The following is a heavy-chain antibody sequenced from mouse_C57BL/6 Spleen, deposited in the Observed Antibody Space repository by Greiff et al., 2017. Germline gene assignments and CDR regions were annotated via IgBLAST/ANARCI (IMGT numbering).Heavy chain of an antibody. CDR3: AREGAQATSDAMDY. CDR1: GYTFTGYW. V-gene: IGHV1-9*01. Sequence: VQLQESGAELMKPGASVKLSCTATGYTFTGYWIEWVKQRPGHGLEWIGEILPGSGSTNYTEKFKGKATVTADTSSNTAYMQRSSLTTEYSAIYYCAREGAQATSDAMDYWGQGTSVTVSS. J-gene: IGHJ4*01. CDR2: ILPGSGST. D-gene: IGHD3-2*02.